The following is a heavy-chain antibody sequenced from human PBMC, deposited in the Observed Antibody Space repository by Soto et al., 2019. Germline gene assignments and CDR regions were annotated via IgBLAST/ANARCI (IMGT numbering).Heavy chain of an antibody. D-gene: IGHD5-12*01. V-gene: IGHV1-2*04. CDR2: INPNSGGT. CDR3: ARVQTVATIWYGMDV. CDR1: GYTFTGYY. J-gene: IGHJ6*02. Sequence: QVQLVQSGAEVKKPGASVKVSCKASGYTFTGYYMHWVRQAPGQGLEWMGWINPNSGGTNYAQKFQGWGTMTRDTSISTAYMELSRLRSDDTAVYYCARVQTVATIWYGMDVWGQGTTVTVSS.